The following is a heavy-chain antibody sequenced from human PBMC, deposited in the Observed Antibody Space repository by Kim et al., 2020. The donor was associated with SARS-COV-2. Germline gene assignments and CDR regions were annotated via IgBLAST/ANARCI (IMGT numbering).Heavy chain of an antibody. CDR3: ARQGDGSGSYYMSPYYYFGIDV. Sequence: SETLSLTCTVSGGSISSGGYYWSWIRQHPGKGLEWIGYIYYSGSTYYNPSLKSRVTISVDTSKNQFSLKLSSVTAADTAVYYCARQGDGSGSYYMSPYYYFGIDVWGQGTTVTVSS. D-gene: IGHD3-10*01. CDR2: IYYSGST. CDR1: GGSISSGGYY. J-gene: IGHJ6*02. V-gene: IGHV4-31*03.